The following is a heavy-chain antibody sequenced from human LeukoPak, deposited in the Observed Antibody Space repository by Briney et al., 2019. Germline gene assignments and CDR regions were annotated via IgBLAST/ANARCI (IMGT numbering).Heavy chain of an antibody. CDR2: VYYSGST. D-gene: IGHD3-16*01. Sequence: PSETLSLTCIVSDGSISSYHWSWIRQPPGEGLEWIGYVYYSGSTNYNPSLQSRVTISVDTSKNQFSLNLNSVAAADTAVYYCARQWGDLYYFDYWGQGTLVTVSS. J-gene: IGHJ4*02. CDR1: DGSISSYH. CDR3: ARQWGDLYYFDY. V-gene: IGHV4-59*08.